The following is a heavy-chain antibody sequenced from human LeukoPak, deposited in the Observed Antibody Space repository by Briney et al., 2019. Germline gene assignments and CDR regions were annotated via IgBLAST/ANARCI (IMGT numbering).Heavy chain of an antibody. CDR3: ARRGYFDY. Sequence: SETLSLTCTVSGGSISSYYWSWIRQPPGKGLEWIGYIYYSGSTNYNPSLKSRVTISVDTSKNQFSLKLSSVTAADTAVYYCARRGYFDYWGQGTLVTVSS. J-gene: IGHJ4*02. CDR2: IYYSGST. CDR1: GGSISSYY. V-gene: IGHV4-59*01.